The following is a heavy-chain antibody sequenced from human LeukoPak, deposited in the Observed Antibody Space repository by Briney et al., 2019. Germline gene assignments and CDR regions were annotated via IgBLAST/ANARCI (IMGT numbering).Heavy chain of an antibody. CDR2: IWYDGSNK. CDR1: GFTFSSYA. V-gene: IGHV3-33*08. J-gene: IGHJ4*02. Sequence: PGGSLRLSCTASGFTFSSYAMHWVRQAPGKGLEWVAVIWYDGSNKYYADSVKGRFTISRDNSKNTLYLQMNSLRAEDTAVYYCARTLNFDYWGQGTLVTVSS. CDR3: ARTLNFDY.